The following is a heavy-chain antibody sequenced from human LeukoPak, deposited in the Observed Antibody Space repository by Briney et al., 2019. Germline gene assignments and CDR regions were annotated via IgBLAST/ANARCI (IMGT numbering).Heavy chain of an antibody. CDR2: IYYSGSI. V-gene: IGHV4-59*01. J-gene: IGHJ3*02. D-gene: IGHD6-6*01. CDR3: ARVRQLGLDAFDI. Sequence: SETLSLTCTVSGGSISSYYWSWIRQPPGKGLEWIGYIYYSGSINYNPSLKSRVTISVDTSKNQFSLKLSSVTAADTAVYYCARVRQLGLDAFDIWGQGTMVTVSS. CDR1: GGSISSYY.